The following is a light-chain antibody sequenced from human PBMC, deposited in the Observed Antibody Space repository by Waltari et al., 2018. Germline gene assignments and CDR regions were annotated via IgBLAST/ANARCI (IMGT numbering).Light chain of an antibody. CDR1: NSNIGRNT. V-gene: IGLV1-44*01. CDR3: ATWDDSLNGPV. J-gene: IGLJ2*01. CDR2: NNF. Sequence: QSVLTQPPAASETPGQRVTISCSGSNSNIGRNTVNWYQQLPGTAPQLIVYNNFQRPSGAPDRYSASKSGTSASLAILGVRPEDEADYYCATWDDSLNGPVFGGGTKLTVL.